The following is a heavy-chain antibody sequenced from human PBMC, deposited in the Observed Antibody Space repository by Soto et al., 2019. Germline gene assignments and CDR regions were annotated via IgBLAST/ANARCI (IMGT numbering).Heavy chain of an antibody. J-gene: IGHJ5*02. CDR3: AKDGVSGAATGWFDP. V-gene: IGHV3-30-3*01. CDR1: GFTFSSYA. Sequence: ALRLSCAASGFTFSSYAMHWVRQAPGKGLEWVAVISYDGSNKYYADSVKGRFTISRDNSKNTLYLQMNSLRAEDTAVYYCAKDGVSGAATGWFDPWGQGTLVTVSS. CDR2: ISYDGSNK. D-gene: IGHD1-26*01.